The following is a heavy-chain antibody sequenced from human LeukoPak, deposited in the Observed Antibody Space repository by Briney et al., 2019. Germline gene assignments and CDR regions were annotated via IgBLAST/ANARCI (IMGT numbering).Heavy chain of an antibody. CDR1: GGSISTYY. CDR2: IYYTGST. V-gene: IGHV4-59*01. J-gene: IGHJ6*02. Sequence: PSETLSLTCTVSGGSISTYYWSWIRQSPGKGLEWIGYIYYTGSTNYNPSLKSRVTISVDTSKNQFSLKLSSVTAAGTAVYYCARDSGLDVWGQGTTVTVSS. D-gene: IGHD3-10*01. CDR3: ARDSGLDV.